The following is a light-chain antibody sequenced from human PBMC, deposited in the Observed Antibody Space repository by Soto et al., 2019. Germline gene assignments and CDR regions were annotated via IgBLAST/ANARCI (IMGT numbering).Light chain of an antibody. CDR1: ESIGDY. CDR3: QQYVTAPAIP. J-gene: IGKJ5*01. CDR2: GAT. V-gene: IGKV3-20*01. Sequence: EIVLTQSPAALSLSPGEMATLSCCASESIGDYLAWYQQKPGQAPRLLIYGATMRTPGTPDRFSGAGSETDLTLAIGRLEPGDFAVYYCQQYVTAPAIPFGQGKRLEIK.